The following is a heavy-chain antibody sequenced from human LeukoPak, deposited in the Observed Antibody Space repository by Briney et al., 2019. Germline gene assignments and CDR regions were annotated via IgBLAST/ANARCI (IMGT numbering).Heavy chain of an antibody. V-gene: IGHV5-51*01. CDR3: ARRYNWNDEGLDY. CDR2: VYPGDSDT. Sequence: GESLKISCKGSGYSFTSYWIGWVRQMPGKGLEWMGIVYPGDSDTRYSPSFQGQVTISADKSISTAYLQWSSLKASDTAMYYCARRYNWNDEGLDYWGQGTLVTVSS. J-gene: IGHJ4*02. CDR1: GYSFTSYW. D-gene: IGHD1-20*01.